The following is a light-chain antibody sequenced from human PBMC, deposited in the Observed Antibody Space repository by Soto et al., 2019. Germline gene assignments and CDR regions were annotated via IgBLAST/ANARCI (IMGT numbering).Light chain of an antibody. CDR3: QQYNGYSRT. CDR1: QSISNW. Sequence: DIQMTQSPSTLSASVGDRVTITCRASQSISNWLAWYQQKPGKAPNLLIYRASTLESGVPSRFSGSVSGTEFTLTISSLQPDDFATYYCQQYNGYSRTFGQGTKVEIK. CDR2: RAS. V-gene: IGKV1-5*03. J-gene: IGKJ1*01.